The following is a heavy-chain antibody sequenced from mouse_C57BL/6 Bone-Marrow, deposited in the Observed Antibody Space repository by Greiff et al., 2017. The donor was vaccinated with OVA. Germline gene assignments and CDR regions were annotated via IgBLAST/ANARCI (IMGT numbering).Heavy chain of an antibody. CDR1: GYTFTSYW. Sequence: QVQLQQSGAELVKPGASVKMSCKASGYTFTSYWITWVKQRPGQGLEWIGDIYPGSGSTNYNEKFKSKATLTVDTSSSTAYMQLSSLTSEDSAVYYCARRYYGSSYPFAYWGQGTLVTVSA. CDR3: ARRYYGSSYPFAY. J-gene: IGHJ3*01. V-gene: IGHV1-55*01. D-gene: IGHD1-1*01. CDR2: IYPGSGST.